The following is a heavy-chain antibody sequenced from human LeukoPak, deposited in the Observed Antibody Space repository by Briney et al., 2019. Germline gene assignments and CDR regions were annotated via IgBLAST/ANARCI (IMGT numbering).Heavy chain of an antibody. Sequence: PGGSLRLSCAASGFTFSSYAMHWVRQAPGMGLEWVSSISGTGGGTYYGDSVKGRFTISRDNSKNILCLQMNSLRAEDTAVYYCAKHYFDSGTYCYDFWGQGTLVTVSS. D-gene: IGHD3-10*01. J-gene: IGHJ4*02. CDR3: AKHYFDSGTYCYDF. V-gene: IGHV3-23*01. CDR2: ISGTGGGT. CDR1: GFTFSSYA.